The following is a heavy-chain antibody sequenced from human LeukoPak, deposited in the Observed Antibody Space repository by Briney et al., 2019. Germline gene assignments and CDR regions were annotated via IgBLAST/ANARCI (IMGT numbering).Heavy chain of an antibody. CDR3: ARGGSGSYFSWLDP. CDR2: INPNSGGT. Sequence: AASVKVSCKASGYTFTGYYIHWVRQAPGQGLECVGRINPNSGGTNYAQKFKGRVTMTRDKSISTAYMELSRLRSDDTAVYYCARGGSGSYFSWLDPWGQGTLVTVSS. J-gene: IGHJ5*02. D-gene: IGHD3-10*01. CDR1: GYTFTGYY. V-gene: IGHV1-2*02.